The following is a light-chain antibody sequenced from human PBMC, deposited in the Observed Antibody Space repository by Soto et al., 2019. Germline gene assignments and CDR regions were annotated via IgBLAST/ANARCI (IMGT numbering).Light chain of an antibody. CDR3: LQDYNYPFT. J-gene: IGKJ2*01. CDR2: GAY. V-gene: IGKV1-6*01. Sequence: AIQMTQSPSSLSAPVGDRVTITCRASQDIRQDLAWYQQKPGKAPQILIYGAYTLQTGVASRFSGSGSATNFTLTISSLQPEDSAAYYCLQDYNYPFTFGQGTKVDIK. CDR1: QDIRQD.